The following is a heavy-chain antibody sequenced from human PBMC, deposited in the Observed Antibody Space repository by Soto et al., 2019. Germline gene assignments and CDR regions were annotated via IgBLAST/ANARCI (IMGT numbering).Heavy chain of an antibody. D-gene: IGHD6-13*01. Sequence: QVQLVESGGGVVQPGRSLRLSCAASGFTFSSYGMHWVRQAPGKGLEWVAVISYDGYNKYYADSVKGRFTISRDNSKNTLYLEMNSLRAEDTAVYYCAKAGQQLTNYSSYRMDVWGQGTTVTVSS. CDR3: AKAGQQLTNYSSYRMDV. CDR2: ISYDGYNK. J-gene: IGHJ6*02. V-gene: IGHV3-30*18. CDR1: GFTFSSYG.